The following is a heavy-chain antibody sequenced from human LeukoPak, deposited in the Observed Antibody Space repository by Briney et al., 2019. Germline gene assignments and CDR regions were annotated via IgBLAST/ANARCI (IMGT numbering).Heavy chain of an antibody. D-gene: IGHD3-3*01. CDR2: IIPIFGTA. Sequence: SSVKLSCKASGGTLSSYAISWVRQAPGQGLEWMGGIIPIFGTASYAQKFQGRVTITADESTRTAYMEVSSLRSEDTAVYYCAGGYDFWSGYYNGNYYYGMDVWGQGTTVTVSS. J-gene: IGHJ6*02. CDR1: GGTLSSYA. V-gene: IGHV1-69*01. CDR3: AGGYDFWSGYYNGNYYYGMDV.